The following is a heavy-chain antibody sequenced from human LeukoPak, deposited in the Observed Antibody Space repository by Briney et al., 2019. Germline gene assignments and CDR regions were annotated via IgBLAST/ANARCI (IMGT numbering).Heavy chain of an antibody. CDR3: AKDHYYDSSGTFDY. CDR1: GFTFSSYA. J-gene: IGHJ4*02. V-gene: IGHV3-23*01. CDR2: ISGSGGST. D-gene: IGHD3-22*01. Sequence: GGSLRLSCAASGFTFSSYAMSWVRQAPEKGLEWVSAISGSGGSTYYADSVKGRFTISRDNSKNTLYLQMNSLRAEDTAVYYCAKDHYYDSSGTFDYWGQGTLVTVSS.